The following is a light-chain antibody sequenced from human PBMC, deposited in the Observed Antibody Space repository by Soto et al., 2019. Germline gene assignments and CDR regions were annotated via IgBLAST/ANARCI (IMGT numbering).Light chain of an antibody. CDR3: SSYADSNNFL. CDR2: EAT. J-gene: IGLJ3*02. V-gene: IGLV2-8*01. Sequence: QSALTQPPSASGSPGQSVTISCTGTSSDVGGYKYVSWYQQHPGKAPKLLIYEATQRPSGVPDRFSGSKSGNTASLTVSGLHAEDEADYYCSSYADSNNFLFGGGTKLTVL. CDR1: SSDVGGYKY.